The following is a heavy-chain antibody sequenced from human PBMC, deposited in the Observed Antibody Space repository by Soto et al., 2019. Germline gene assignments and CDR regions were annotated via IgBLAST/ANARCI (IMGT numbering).Heavy chain of an antibody. V-gene: IGHV4-34*01. CDR2: ANHGEED. J-gene: IGHJ5*02. Sequence: SLNCGVYGGSLRNYYWIWVRRPPGKGLEWCREANHGEEDTSHRSLQSRVSISLGTSNTAFTLKRTPVTAEDTVIYFCAREGRFPRSWFAPWGQGTQVTVYS. CDR3: AREGRFPRSWFAP. CDR1: GGSLRNYY. D-gene: IGHD3-10*01.